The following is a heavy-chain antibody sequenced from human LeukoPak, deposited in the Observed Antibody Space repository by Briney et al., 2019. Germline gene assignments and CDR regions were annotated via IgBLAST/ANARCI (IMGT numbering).Heavy chain of an antibody. CDR2: IYTSGST. CDR3: ASGDGYFGMDV. D-gene: IGHD2-21*01. V-gene: IGHV4-61*02. Sequence: SQTLSLTCTVSGGSLSSGNYYCSWIRQPAGKGLEWIGRIYTSGSTDYNPSLQSRVTISSDTSKQQFFLNLSSVTAADTAVYYCASGDGYFGMDVWGQGTTVTVSS. J-gene: IGHJ6*02. CDR1: GGSLSSGNYY.